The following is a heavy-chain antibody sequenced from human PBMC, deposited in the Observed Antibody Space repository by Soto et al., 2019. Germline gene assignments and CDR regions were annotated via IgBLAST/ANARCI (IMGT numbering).Heavy chain of an antibody. D-gene: IGHD3-10*01. CDR3: ARDLFGEDGAGYFDY. V-gene: IGHV1-18*01. CDR1: GYSFSTYG. J-gene: IGHJ4*02. Sequence: QVHLVQSGVEVKKPGASVKVSCKASGYSFSTYGISWVRQAPGQGLEWMGWISGLNGNTNYAQNHKGRVAVTTDTYTSTAYMERRSLGFDDTAMYYCARDLFGEDGAGYFDYWGQGTLVTVSS. CDR2: ISGLNGNT.